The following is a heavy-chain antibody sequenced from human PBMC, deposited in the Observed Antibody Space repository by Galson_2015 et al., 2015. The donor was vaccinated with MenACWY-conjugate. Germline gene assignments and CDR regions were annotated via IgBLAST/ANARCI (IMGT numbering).Heavy chain of an antibody. Sequence: SLRLSCAASGFTFRNYAIHWVRQAPGKGLEWVAFIRNDGGVKYYVDSVKGRFTISRDNSKNTLYLQMNSLSPEDTAIYYCAKGAGIYSPPADYWGQGTL. V-gene: IGHV3-30*02. D-gene: IGHD2/OR15-2a*01. CDR3: AKGAGIYSPPADY. CDR1: GFTFRNYA. CDR2: IRNDGGVK. J-gene: IGHJ4*02.